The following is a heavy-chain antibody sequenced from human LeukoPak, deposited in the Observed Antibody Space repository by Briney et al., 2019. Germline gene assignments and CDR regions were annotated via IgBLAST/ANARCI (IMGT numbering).Heavy chain of an antibody. CDR3: AKPPGWELRGGVWSY. CDR1: GFTFNSYA. D-gene: IGHD1-26*01. CDR2: MSGSDAGT. Sequence: GGSLRLSCIASGFTFNSYAMSWVRQAPGKGLEWVSAMSGSDAGTYYADSVKGRFTISRDNSKNTLYLQMNSLRAEDTAVYYCAKPPGWELRGGVWSYWGQGTLVTVSS. V-gene: IGHV3-23*01. J-gene: IGHJ4*02.